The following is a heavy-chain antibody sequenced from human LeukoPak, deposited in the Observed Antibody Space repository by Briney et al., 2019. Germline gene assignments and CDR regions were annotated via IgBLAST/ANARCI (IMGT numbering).Heavy chain of an antibody. CDR3: ARRLRVAFDI. J-gene: IGHJ3*02. V-gene: IGHV4-34*01. CDR1: GGSFSGHY. D-gene: IGHD3-16*01. CDR2: INHSGTT. Sequence: PSETLSLTCAVYGGSFSGHYWSWIRQPPGNGLEWIGEINHSGTTTYNPSLESRVTISVDTSKNQFSLNLSSVAAADTAVYYCARRLRVAFDIWGQGTMVTVSS.